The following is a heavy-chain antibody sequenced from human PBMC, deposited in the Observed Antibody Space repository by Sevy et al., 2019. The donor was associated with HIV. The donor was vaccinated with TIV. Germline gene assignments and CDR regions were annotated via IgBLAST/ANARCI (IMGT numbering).Heavy chain of an antibody. Sequence: GGSLRLSCAASGFTFSDYYMSWIRQDPGKGLEWVSYMSSGTSYTNYADSVKGRFTISRDNAKNSLYLQMNSLRAEDTAVYYCARDRRNYGGQYFDYWGQGTLVTVSS. J-gene: IGHJ4*02. CDR2: MSSGTSYT. V-gene: IGHV3-11*06. CDR3: ARDRRNYGGQYFDY. D-gene: IGHD1-7*01. CDR1: GFTFSDYY.